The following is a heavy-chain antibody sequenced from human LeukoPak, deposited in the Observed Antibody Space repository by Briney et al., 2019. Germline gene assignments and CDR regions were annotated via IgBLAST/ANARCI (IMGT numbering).Heavy chain of an antibody. V-gene: IGHV3-30*04. D-gene: IGHD1-7*01. CDR2: ISYDGSHK. CDR1: GYSFSIYA. J-gene: IGHJ5*02. Sequence: GGSLRLSCEASGYSFSIYAIHWVRQAPGRGLEWVAVISYDGSHKYYVDSVRGRFTISRDNSKNTVFLQMNSLRPEDTAVYYCARGCEVTGTTAKNLFDPWGQGTLVTVSS. CDR3: ARGCEVTGTTAKNLFDP.